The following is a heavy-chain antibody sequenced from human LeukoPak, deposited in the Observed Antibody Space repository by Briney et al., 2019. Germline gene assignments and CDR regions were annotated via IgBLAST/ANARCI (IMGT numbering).Heavy chain of an antibody. CDR1: GFTFSTYG. J-gene: IGHJ4*02. V-gene: IGHV3-33*01. Sequence: PGGSLRLSCAASGFTFSTYGMHWVRQAPGKGLEWVALIWYDGSNKHYADSVKGRFTISRDNSKNTLYLQMNSLRAEDTAVYYCARGVGSGWYLSPDYWGRGTLVTVSS. CDR2: IWYDGSNK. D-gene: IGHD6-19*01. CDR3: ARGVGSGWYLSPDY.